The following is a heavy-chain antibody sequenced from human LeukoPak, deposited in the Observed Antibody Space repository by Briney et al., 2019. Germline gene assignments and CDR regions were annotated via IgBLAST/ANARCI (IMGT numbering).Heavy chain of an antibody. CDR2: ISPSDSDT. CDR1: GYRFTNFW. V-gene: IGHV5-51*01. CDR3: AKLGWNGEVGTPPYFDY. Sequence: ESLKISCKGSGYRFTNFWIGWVRQMPGKGLKWIGIISPSDSDTRYSPSFQGQVTISAGKSIATAYLQWSSLKASDTAMYYCAKLGWNGEVGTPPYFDYWGQGTLVTVSS. D-gene: IGHD1-1*01. J-gene: IGHJ4*02.